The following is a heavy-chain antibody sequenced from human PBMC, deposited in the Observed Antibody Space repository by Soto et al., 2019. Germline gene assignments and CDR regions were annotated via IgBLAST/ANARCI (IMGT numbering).Heavy chain of an antibody. CDR2: IDPSDSYT. D-gene: IGHD3-9*01. V-gene: IGHV5-10-1*01. J-gene: IGHJ4*02. Sequence: GESLKISCKGSGYSFTSYWISWVRQMPGKGLEWMGRIDPSDSYTNYSPSFQGHVTISADKSISTAYLQWSSLKASDTAMYYCAVARGRYYDISPQYYFDYWGQGTLVTVSS. CDR1: GYSFTSYW. CDR3: AVARGRYYDISPQYYFDY.